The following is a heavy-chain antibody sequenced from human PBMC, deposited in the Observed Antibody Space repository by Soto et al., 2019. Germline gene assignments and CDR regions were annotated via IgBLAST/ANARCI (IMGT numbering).Heavy chain of an antibody. Sequence: EVQLLQSGGGLVQPGGSLRLSCAASGFTFSNYAMSWVRQAPGKGLGCVSTINTSGVNRHYADSVKGRFSVSRDNSRNTLSLHMNSVRAEDTAVYYCAEDWQHHSWGQGTLVTVSS. J-gene: IGHJ4*02. V-gene: IGHV3-23*01. CDR3: AEDWQHHS. CDR1: GFTFSNYA. D-gene: IGHD6-13*01. CDR2: INTSGVNR.